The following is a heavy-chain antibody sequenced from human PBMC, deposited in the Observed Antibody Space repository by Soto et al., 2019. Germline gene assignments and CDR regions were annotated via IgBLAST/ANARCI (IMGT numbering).Heavy chain of an antibody. CDR2: INPSNGDT. CDR3: AGPFLAYCGPGTFHDFLNY. J-gene: IGHJ4*02. V-gene: IGHV1-2*02. Sequence: ASVKVSCKASGYSFTDHYIHWVRQAPGQGLEWMGWINPSNGDTKYAQKFQGRVTMTRDTSIATTYLELNSMSSDDTAVYYCAGPFLAYCGPGTFHDFLNYWGQGTLVTFCS. CDR1: GYSFTDHY. D-gene: IGHD2-21*01.